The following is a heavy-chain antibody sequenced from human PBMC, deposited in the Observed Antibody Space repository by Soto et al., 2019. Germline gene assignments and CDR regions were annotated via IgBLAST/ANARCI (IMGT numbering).Heavy chain of an antibody. D-gene: IGHD1-20*01. Sequence: GGSLRLSCAASGFTFSSYGMHWVRQAPGKGLEWVAVIWYDGGNKYYADSVEGRFTISRDNSKNTLYLQMNSLRAEDTAVYYCARDMNNWNYFDYWGQGTLVTVSS. CDR1: GFTFSSYG. J-gene: IGHJ4*02. V-gene: IGHV3-33*01. CDR2: IWYDGGNK. CDR3: ARDMNNWNYFDY.